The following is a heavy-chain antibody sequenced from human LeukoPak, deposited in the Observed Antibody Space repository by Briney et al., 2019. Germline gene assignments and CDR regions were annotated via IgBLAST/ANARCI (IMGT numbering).Heavy chain of an antibody. Sequence: GGSLRLSCAVSGFTFSSYWMSWVRQAPGKGLEWVANIRQDGSEKDYVNSVKGRFTISRDNAKNSLFLQMSSLRAEDTAVYYCAKDMHGDYGNDYWGQGTLVTVSS. J-gene: IGHJ4*02. CDR3: AKDMHGDYGNDY. D-gene: IGHD4-17*01. CDR1: GFTFSSYW. V-gene: IGHV3-7*01. CDR2: IRQDGSEK.